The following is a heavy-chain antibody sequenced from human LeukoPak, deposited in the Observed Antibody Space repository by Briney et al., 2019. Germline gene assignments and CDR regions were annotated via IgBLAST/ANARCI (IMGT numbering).Heavy chain of an antibody. CDR1: GGSISISSDY. CDR3: ARRLSTRSYYLDD. V-gene: IGHV4-39*01. D-gene: IGHD2/OR15-2a*01. CDR2: IYYSGTT. J-gene: IGHJ4*02. Sequence: SQTLSLTCTVSGGSISISSDYWGWIRQPPGKGLEWIGDIYYSGTTNYNPSLKSRVTMSVDTSKNQFSLKLNSATAADTAVYYCARRLSTRSYYLDDWGQGTLVTVSS.